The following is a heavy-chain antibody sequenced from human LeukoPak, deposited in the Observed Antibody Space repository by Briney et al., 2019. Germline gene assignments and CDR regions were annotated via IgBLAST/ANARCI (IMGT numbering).Heavy chain of an antibody. V-gene: IGHV3-23*01. J-gene: IGHJ4*02. Sequence: AGSLRLSCAASGFTFSSYAMSWVRQAPGKGLEWVSAISGSGGSTYYADSVKGRFTISRDNSKNTLYLQMNSLRAEDTAVYYCAKEVVVPAARGGDFDYWGQGTLVTVSS. CDR2: ISGSGGST. D-gene: IGHD2-2*01. CDR3: AKEVVVPAARGGDFDY. CDR1: GFTFSSYA.